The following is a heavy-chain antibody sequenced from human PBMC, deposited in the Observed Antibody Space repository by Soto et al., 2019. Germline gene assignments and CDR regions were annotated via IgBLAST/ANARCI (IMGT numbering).Heavy chain of an antibody. CDR2: ISWNSGTT. CDR3: ARDLNYGLFDY. D-gene: IGHD4-17*01. V-gene: IGHV3-9*01. CDR1: GFIFDEYA. J-gene: IGHJ4*02. Sequence: GGSLRLSCAASGFIFDEYAMYWVRQAPGKGLEWVSGISWNSGTTGYADSVKGRFTISRDNAKNSLYLQMNSLKAEDTAVYYCARDLNYGLFDYWGQGNMVTVSS.